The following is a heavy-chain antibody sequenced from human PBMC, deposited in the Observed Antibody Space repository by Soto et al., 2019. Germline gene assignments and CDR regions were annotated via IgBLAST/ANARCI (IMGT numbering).Heavy chain of an antibody. V-gene: IGHV1-18*01. CDR1: GYTFTSYG. Sequence: ASLKVSCKASGYTFTSYGISWVRQAPGQGLEWMGWISAYNGNTNYAQKLQGRVTMTTDTSTSTAYMELRSLRSDDTAVYYCARVSYSYYYYYMDVWGKGTTVNVSS. J-gene: IGHJ6*03. CDR3: ARVSYSYYYYYMDV. CDR2: ISAYNGNT.